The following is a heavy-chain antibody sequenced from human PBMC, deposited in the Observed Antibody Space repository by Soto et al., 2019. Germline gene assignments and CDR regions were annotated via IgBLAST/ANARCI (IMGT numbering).Heavy chain of an antibody. D-gene: IGHD2-15*01. V-gene: IGHV1-18*01. J-gene: IGHJ6*03. Sequence: ASVKVSCKASGYTFTSYGISWVRQAPGQGLERMGWISAYNGNTNYAQKLQGRVTMTTDTSTSTAYMELRSLRSDDTAVYYCARYCCGGSCYSGPFGYYYYYMDVWGKGTTVTVSS. CDR2: ISAYNGNT. CDR3: ARYCCGGSCYSGPFGYYYYYMDV. CDR1: GYTFTSYG.